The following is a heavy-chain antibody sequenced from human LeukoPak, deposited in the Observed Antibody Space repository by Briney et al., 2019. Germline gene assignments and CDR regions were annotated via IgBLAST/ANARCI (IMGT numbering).Heavy chain of an antibody. CDR2: ISYSGST. D-gene: IGHD1-1*01. CDR1: GASISSYY. J-gene: IGHJ4*02. Sequence: SETLSLTCTVSGASISSYYWSWIRQPPGKGLEWIAYISYSGSTNYNPSLKSRLTISIDTSKNQFSLKLNSVTAADTAVYYCARHEESAYKDALDYWDQATLVTVSS. CDR3: ARHEESAYKDALDY. V-gene: IGHV4-59*08.